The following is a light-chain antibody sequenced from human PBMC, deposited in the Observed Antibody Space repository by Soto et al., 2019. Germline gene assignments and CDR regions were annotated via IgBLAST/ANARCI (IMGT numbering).Light chain of an antibody. CDR1: QSVSSY. Sequence: EIVLTQSPSTLSLSPGERATLSCRASQSVSSYLACYQQKPVQAPRLLIYGAFNRAAGIPARFSGSGSGTDFTLTISSLEPEDSAVYYCQQRNIWPPVTFGQGTRLEIK. J-gene: IGKJ5*01. CDR3: QQRNIWPPVT. CDR2: GAF. V-gene: IGKV3-11*01.